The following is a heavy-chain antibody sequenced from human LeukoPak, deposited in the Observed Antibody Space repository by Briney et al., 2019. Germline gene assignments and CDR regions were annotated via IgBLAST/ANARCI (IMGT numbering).Heavy chain of an antibody. D-gene: IGHD6-13*01. Sequence: GGSLRLSCAASGFTFSSYSMNWVRQAPGKGLEWVSSISSSSSYIYYADSVKGRFTIPRDNAKNSLYLQMNSLRAEDTAVYYCARVPLAAALDYWGQGTLVTVSS. CDR2: ISSSSSYI. CDR1: GFTFSSYS. V-gene: IGHV3-21*01. J-gene: IGHJ4*02. CDR3: ARVPLAAALDY.